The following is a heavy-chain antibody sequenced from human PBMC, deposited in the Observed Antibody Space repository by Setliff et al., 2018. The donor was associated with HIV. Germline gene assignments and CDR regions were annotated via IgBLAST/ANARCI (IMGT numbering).Heavy chain of an antibody. CDR3: ARARGPPLPVLDL. CDR2: IYYSGST. V-gene: IGHV4-39*02. CDR1: GGSINNPNFY. J-gene: IGHJ5*02. D-gene: IGHD3-10*01. Sequence: PSETLSLTCTVSGGSINNPNFYWGWIRQPPGKGLEWIASIYYSGSTYYNPSLRSRVTISVDTSKNSFSLNLTSVTAADTAVYFCARARGPPLPVLDLWGQGTLVTVSS.